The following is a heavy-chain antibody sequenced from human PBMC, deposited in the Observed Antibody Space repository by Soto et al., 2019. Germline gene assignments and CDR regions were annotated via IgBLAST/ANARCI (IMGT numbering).Heavy chain of an antibody. CDR1: GGSINSYY. D-gene: IGHD6-6*01. V-gene: IGHV4-59*01. J-gene: IGHJ5*02. Sequence: QVQLQESGPGLVKPSETLSLTCTVSGGSINSYYWGWIRQPPGKGLEWIGYIHYSGSTNYNPSLKSLVTISVDTPKNQFSLKVNSMTAADTAVYYCARGGVAARKGRWFDPWGQGTLVTVSS. CDR2: IHYSGST. CDR3: ARGGVAARKGRWFDP.